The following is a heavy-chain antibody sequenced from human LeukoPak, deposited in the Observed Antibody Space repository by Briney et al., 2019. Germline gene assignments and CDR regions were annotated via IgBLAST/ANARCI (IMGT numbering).Heavy chain of an antibody. CDR2: IYYSGST. J-gene: IGHJ4*02. CDR3: ARGAFGVVIFDY. D-gene: IGHD3-3*01. Sequence: SETLSLTCTVSGGSISSYYWSWIRQPPGKGLEWIGYIYYSGSTNYNPSLKSRVTISVDTSKNQFSLKLSSVTAADTAVYYCARGAFGVVIFDYWGQGTLVTVSS. V-gene: IGHV4-59*01. CDR1: GGSISSYY.